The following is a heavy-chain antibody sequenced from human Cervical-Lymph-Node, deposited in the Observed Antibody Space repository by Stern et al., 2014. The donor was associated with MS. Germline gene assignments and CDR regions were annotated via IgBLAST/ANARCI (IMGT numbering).Heavy chain of an antibody. CDR1: GGTFSSYA. Sequence: VQLEESGAEVKKPGSSVKVSCKASGGTFSSYAISWGRQAPGQGLEWMGGISPIFGTANYAQKFQGRVTITADESTSTAYMELSSLRSEDTAGYYCARGELKEGLVRXXXXWGQGTTVTVSS. J-gene: IGHJ6*02. CDR2: ISPIFGTA. CDR3: ARGELKEGLVRXXXX. D-gene: IGHD1-26*01. V-gene: IGHV1-69*01.